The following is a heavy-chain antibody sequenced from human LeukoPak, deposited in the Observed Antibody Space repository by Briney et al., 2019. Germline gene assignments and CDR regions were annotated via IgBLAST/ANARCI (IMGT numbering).Heavy chain of an antibody. V-gene: IGHV1-3*01. CDR3: ARGYCSSTSCYYFDY. Sequence: KFQGRVTITRDTSASTAYMELSSLRSGDTAVYYCARGYCSSTSCYYFDYWGQGTLVTVSS. J-gene: IGHJ4*02. D-gene: IGHD2-2*01.